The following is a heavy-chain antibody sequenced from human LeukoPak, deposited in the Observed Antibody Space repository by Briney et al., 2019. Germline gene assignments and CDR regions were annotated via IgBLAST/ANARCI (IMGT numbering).Heavy chain of an antibody. CDR1: GFTFSSYE. Sequence: PGGSLRLSCAASGFTFSSYEMNWVRQAPGKGLEWVSYISSSGSTIYYADSVKGRFTISRDNSKNTLYLQMNSLRAEDTAVYYCAKVSVAGFYYYYYMDVWGKGTTVTVSS. CDR3: AKVSVAGFYYYYYMDV. CDR2: ISSSGSTI. V-gene: IGHV3-48*03. J-gene: IGHJ6*03. D-gene: IGHD6-19*01.